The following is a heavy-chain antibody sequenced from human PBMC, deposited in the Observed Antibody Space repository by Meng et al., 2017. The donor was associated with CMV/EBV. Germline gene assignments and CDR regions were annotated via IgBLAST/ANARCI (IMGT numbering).Heavy chain of an antibody. D-gene: IGHD1-26*01. J-gene: IGHJ4*02. CDR1: GGSFSGYY. Sequence: ETLSLTCAVYGGSFSGYYWSWIRQPPGKGLEWVSAISGSGGSTYYADSVKGRFTISRDNSKNTLYLQMNSLRAEDTAVYYCAKDFLSGSYYWGDYWGQGTLVTVSS. V-gene: IGHV3-23*01. CDR3: AKDFLSGSYYWGDY. CDR2: ISGSGGST.